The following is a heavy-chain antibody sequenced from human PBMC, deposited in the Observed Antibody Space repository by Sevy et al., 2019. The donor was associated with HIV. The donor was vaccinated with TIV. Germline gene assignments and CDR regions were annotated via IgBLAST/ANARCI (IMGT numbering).Heavy chain of an antibody. D-gene: IGHD1-26*01. V-gene: IGHV3-15*01. CDR1: GFIFSNAW. CDR3: GYSEYGYYYDY. Sequence: GGSLRLSCGASGFIFSNAWMSWVRQAPGKALEWVGRIKSKADGGKPDYAAPVKGTFTISRDDSINTLYLQMNSLRTDDTAVYYCGYSEYGYYYDYWGQGTLVTVSS. J-gene: IGHJ4*02. CDR2: IKSKADGGKP.